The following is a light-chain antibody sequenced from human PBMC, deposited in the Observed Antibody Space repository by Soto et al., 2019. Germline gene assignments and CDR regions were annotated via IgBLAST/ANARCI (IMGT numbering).Light chain of an antibody. J-gene: IGLJ1*01. Sequence: SYELTQPPSVSVAPGKTARITCGGNNIGSKSVHWYQQKPGQAPVLVIYYDSDRPSGIPERVSGSNSGNTATLTISRVEAGDEADYYCQVWDSSSDLRVFGTGTKVTVL. V-gene: IGLV3-21*04. CDR2: YDS. CDR3: QVWDSSSDLRV. CDR1: NIGSKS.